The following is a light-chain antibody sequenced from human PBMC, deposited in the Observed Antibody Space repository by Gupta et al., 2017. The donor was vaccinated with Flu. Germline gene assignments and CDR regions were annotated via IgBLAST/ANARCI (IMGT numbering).Light chain of an antibody. J-gene: IGKJ3*01. CDR2: DAS. CDR1: ESIGTW. Sequence: DIQMTQSPSVVSASVGDRVTITCRASESIGTWLAWYQQMPGKAPKLLIYDASTLETGVPLRFSGSGAGTDFTLTINRLQPEDFATYYCQQSNNFPFTFGPGTKVDFK. V-gene: IGKV1-12*02. CDR3: QQSNNFPFT.